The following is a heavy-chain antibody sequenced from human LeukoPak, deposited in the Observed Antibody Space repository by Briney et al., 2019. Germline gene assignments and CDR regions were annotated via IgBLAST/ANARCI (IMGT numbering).Heavy chain of an antibody. CDR3: AREAVNYYDSSGYYGAFDI. CDR1: GYTFTDYY. V-gene: IGHV1-2*02. Sequence: ASVKVSCKASGYTFTDYYLHWVRQAPGQGLEWMGWINPNNGGTNYAQKFQGRVTMTRDTSISTAYMELSRLRSDDTAVYYCAREAVNYYDSSGYYGAFDIWGQGTMVTVSS. D-gene: IGHD3-22*01. J-gene: IGHJ3*02. CDR2: INPNNGGT.